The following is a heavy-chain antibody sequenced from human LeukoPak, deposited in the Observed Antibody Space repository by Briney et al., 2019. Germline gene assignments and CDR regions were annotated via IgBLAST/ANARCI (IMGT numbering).Heavy chain of an antibody. CDR2: ISSSSSYI. J-gene: IGHJ6*02. V-gene: IGHV3-21*01. Sequence: GGSLRLSCAASGFTFSSYSMNWVRQAPGKGLEWVSSISSSSSYIYYADSVKGRFTISRDNAKNSLYLQMNSLRAEDTAVYYCARKIYSNYDYYYYGMDVWGQGTTVTVSS. CDR3: ARKIYSNYDYYYYGMDV. D-gene: IGHD4-4*01. CDR1: GFTFSSYS.